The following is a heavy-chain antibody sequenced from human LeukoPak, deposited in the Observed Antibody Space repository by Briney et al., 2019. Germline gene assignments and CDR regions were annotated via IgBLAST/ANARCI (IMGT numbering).Heavy chain of an antibody. V-gene: IGHV3-74*01. CDR1: GFTFNNYW. Sequence: GGSLRLSCAASGFTFNNYWMXXXXXXXXXXXXXXXRIXXDGTSTSYXXXVXGRXXXXRXXXXXTXYLQMNSLRAEDTAMYYCVRGRVASTMYYFDYWGQGTLVTVSS. CDR3: VRGRVASTMYYFDY. CDR2: IXXDGTST. J-gene: IGHJ4*02. D-gene: IGHD2-2*01.